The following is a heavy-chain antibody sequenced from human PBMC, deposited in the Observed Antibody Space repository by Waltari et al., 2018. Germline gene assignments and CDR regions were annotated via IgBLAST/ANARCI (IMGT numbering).Heavy chain of an antibody. Sequence: WVRQATGQGLEWMGWMNPNSGNTGYAQKFQGRVTMTRNTSISTAYMELSSLRSEDTAVYYCARDRITMVQGVTHFDYWGQGTLVTVSS. D-gene: IGHD3-10*01. V-gene: IGHV1-8*01. J-gene: IGHJ4*02. CDR2: MNPNSGNT. CDR3: ARDRITMVQGVTHFDY.